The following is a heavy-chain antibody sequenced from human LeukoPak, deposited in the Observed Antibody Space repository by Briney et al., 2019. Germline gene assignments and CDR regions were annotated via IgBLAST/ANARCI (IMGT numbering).Heavy chain of an antibody. Sequence: GASVKVSCKASGYTFVGYYMHWVRQAPGQGLEWMGWINPNSGGTNYAQKFQGRVTMTRDTSISTAYMELSRLRSDDTAVYYCARAAGAWYYFDYWGQGTLVTVSS. CDR2: INPNSGGT. CDR3: ARAAGAWYYFDY. CDR1: GYTFVGYY. J-gene: IGHJ4*02. D-gene: IGHD7-27*01. V-gene: IGHV1-2*02.